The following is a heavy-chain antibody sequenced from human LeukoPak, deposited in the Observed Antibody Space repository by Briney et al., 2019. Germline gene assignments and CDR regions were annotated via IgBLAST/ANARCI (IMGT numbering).Heavy chain of an antibody. CDR2: ISSSSSYI. V-gene: IGHV3-21*01. CDR3: ARVPSPTYDYVCGSYRSYYYYYYYMDV. Sequence: GGSLRLSCAASGFTFSSYSMNWVRRAPGQGLEWVSSISSSSSYIYYADSVKGRFTISRDNAKNSLYLQMNSLRAEDTAVYYCARVPSPTYDYVCGSYRSYYYYYYYMDVWGKGTTVTVSS. CDR1: GFTFSSYS. J-gene: IGHJ6*03. D-gene: IGHD3-16*02.